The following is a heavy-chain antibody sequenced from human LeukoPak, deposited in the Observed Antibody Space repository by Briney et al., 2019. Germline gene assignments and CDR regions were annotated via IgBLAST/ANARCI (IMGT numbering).Heavy chain of an antibody. CDR1: EFTFSDYH. CDR2: ISNAGSVI. J-gene: IGHJ4*02. CDR3: ARGSRPYYYDAGGYY. V-gene: IGHV3-11*04. D-gene: IGHD3-22*01. Sequence: GGSLRLSCEGSEFTFSDYHMYWIRQTPGKGLEGISYISNAGSVIKYADSVQGRFTISRDNAKKSVHLQMDSLRVEDTAVYYCARGSRPYYYDAGGYYWGQGTLVTVSS.